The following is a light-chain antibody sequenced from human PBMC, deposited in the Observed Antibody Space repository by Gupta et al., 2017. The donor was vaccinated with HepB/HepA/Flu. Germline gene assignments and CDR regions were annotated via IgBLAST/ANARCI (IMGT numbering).Light chain of an antibody. CDR1: SSYVGGYNY. J-gene: IGLJ2*01. Sequence: QSALTHPAPVSGSPGQPITISCTGTSSYVGGYNYVSWYQQHPGKAPKLLIYSVSNRPSGVSNRFSGSKSGNTASLTICGLQAEDEADYYCSAYKSSRYNWVFGGGTKLTVL. CDR3: SAYKSSRYNWV. V-gene: IGLV2-14*03. CDR2: SVS.